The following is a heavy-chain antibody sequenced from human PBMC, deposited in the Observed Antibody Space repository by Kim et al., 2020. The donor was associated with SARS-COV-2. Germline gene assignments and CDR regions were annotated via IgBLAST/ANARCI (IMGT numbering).Heavy chain of an antibody. J-gene: IGHJ4*02. Sequence: KFQRRVTMTRDTSTSTVYMELSRLRSEDTAVYYCASRAPSYGDSLPFDYWGQGTLVTVSS. CDR3: ASRAPSYGDSLPFDY. V-gene: IGHV1-46*01. D-gene: IGHD4-17*01.